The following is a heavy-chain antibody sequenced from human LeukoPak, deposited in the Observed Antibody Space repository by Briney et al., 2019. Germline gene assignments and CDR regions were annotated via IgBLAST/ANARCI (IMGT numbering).Heavy chain of an antibody. CDR3: ARDRSHYYDSSGYLNY. CDR1: GFTVSSNY. Sequence: GGSLRLSCAASGFTVSSNYMSWVRQAPGKGLEWVSVIYSGGSTYYADSVKGRFTISRDNSKNTLYLQMNGLRAEDTAVYYCARDRSHYYDSSGYLNYWGQGTLVTVSS. J-gene: IGHJ4*02. V-gene: IGHV3-66*01. D-gene: IGHD3-22*01. CDR2: IYSGGST.